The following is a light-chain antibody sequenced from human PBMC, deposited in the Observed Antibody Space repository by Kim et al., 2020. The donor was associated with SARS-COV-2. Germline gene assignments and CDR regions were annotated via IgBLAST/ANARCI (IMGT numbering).Light chain of an antibody. J-gene: IGLJ1*01. CDR1: SIDVGGYKY. CDR3: SSYIRGSTNYV. Sequence: SITTASTGTSIDVGGYKYVSWYQQHPAKAPKLVIYEVDNRPSGVSIRFSGSKSGNTASLTISGLQAEDEADYYCSSYIRGSTNYVFGTGTKVTVL. CDR2: EVD. V-gene: IGLV2-14*01.